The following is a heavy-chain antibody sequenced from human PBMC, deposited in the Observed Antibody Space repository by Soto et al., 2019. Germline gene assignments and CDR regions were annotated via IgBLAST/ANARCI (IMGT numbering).Heavy chain of an antibody. CDR3: VRNILGSTTLPNYWYFDL. CDR1: GFTFINYA. D-gene: IGHD7-27*01. V-gene: IGHV3-23*01. CDR2: ISGGGDAA. Sequence: EVQVLESGGGLVQPGGSLRLSCAGSGFTFINYAMNWVRQAPGKGLEWVSSISGGGDAAFFPDSVRGRFTISRDNSKNTVTLQMNSLGVDDLAVYYCVRNILGSTTLPNYWYFDLWGRGTLVTVSS. J-gene: IGHJ2*01.